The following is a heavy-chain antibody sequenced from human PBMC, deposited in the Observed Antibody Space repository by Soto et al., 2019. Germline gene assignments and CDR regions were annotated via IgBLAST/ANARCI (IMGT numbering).Heavy chain of an antibody. CDR2: ISAYNGNT. Sequence: RASVKVSCKASGYTFTSYGISWVRQAPGQGLEWMGWISAYNGNTNYAQKLQGRVTMTTDTSTSTAYMELRSLRSDDTAVYYCARKSIAIAAAGHGMDVWGQGTTVTVSS. CDR3: ARKSIAIAAAGHGMDV. J-gene: IGHJ6*02. CDR1: GYTFTSYG. V-gene: IGHV1-18*01. D-gene: IGHD6-13*01.